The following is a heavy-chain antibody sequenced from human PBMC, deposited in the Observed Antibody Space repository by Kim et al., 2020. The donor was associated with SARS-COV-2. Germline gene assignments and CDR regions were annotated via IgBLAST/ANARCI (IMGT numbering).Heavy chain of an antibody. CDR3: ARGRVVLVVYAKRGNWFDP. D-gene: IGHD2-8*02. V-gene: IGHV4-34*01. J-gene: IGHJ5*02. CDR1: GGSFSGYY. CDR2: INHSGST. Sequence: SETLSLTCAVYGGSFSGYYWSWIRQPPGKGLEWIGEINHSGSTNYNPSLKSRVTISVDTSKNQFSLKLSSVTAADTAVYYCARGRVVLVVYAKRGNWFDPWGQGTLVTVSS.